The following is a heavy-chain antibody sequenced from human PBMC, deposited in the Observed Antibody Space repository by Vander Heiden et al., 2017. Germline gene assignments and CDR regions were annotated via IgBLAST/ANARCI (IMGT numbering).Heavy chain of an antibody. J-gene: IGHJ6*02. D-gene: IGHD3-22*01. CDR1: GFTFSSYS. CDR3: ARDEDSSGYYYYGMDV. V-gene: IGHV3-48*02. Sequence: EVQLVESGGGLVQPGGSLRLSCAASGFTFSSYSMNWVRQAPGKGLEWVSYISSSSSTIYYADSVKGRFTISRDNAKNSLYLQMNSLREEETAVYYCARDEDSSGYYYYGMDVWGQGTTVTVSS. CDR2: ISSSSSTI.